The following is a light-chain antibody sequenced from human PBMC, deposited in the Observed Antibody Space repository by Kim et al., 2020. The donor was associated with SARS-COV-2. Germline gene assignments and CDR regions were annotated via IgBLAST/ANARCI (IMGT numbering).Light chain of an antibody. CDR2: SNN. V-gene: IGLV1-44*01. J-gene: IGLJ2*01. CDR1: SSNIRSNT. Sequence: PGQRVTISCSGSSSNIRSNTVNWYQQLPGTAPKLLIYSNNQRPSGVPDRFSGSKSGTSASLAISGLQSEDEADYYCTAWDDSLNVVFGGGTQLTVL. CDR3: TAWDDSLNVV.